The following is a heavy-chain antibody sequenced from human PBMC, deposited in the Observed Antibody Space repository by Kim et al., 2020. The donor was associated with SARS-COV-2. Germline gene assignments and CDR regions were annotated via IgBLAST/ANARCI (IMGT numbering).Heavy chain of an antibody. CDR3: ARDFLPSSSAAYGMDV. Sequence: GGSLRLSCAASGFTFSSYSMNWVRQAPGKGLEWVSSISSSSSYIYYADSVKGRFTTSRDNAKNSLYLQMNSLRAEDTAVYYCARDFLPSSSAAYGMDVWGQGTTVTVSS. J-gene: IGHJ6*02. CDR1: GFTFSSYS. V-gene: IGHV3-21*01. CDR2: ISSSSSYI. D-gene: IGHD6-13*01.